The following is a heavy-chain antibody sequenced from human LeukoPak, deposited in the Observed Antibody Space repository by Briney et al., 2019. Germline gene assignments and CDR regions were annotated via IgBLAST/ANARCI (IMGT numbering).Heavy chain of an antibody. J-gene: IGHJ4*02. V-gene: IGHV3-11*01. CDR2: NNGTGATV. D-gene: IGHD3-10*01. CDR3: ARYYSSGYFDH. CDR1: GFTFSNYA. Sequence: PGGSLRLSCAASGFTFSNYAMSWVRQAPGKGLEWVSFNNGTGATVYYTDSVKGRFTISRDNAKNSLYLQMNSLRAEDTAVYYCARYYSSGYFDHWGQGTLVTVSS.